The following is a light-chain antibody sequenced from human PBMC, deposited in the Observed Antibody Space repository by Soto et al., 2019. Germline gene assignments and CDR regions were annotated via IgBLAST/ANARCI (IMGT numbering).Light chain of an antibody. J-gene: IGKJ2*01. CDR3: HQYNSYFPYT. Sequence: DIQMTQSPSTLSASVGDRVTITCRASQTINNYLNWYQQKPGKAPKLLIHDASTLGSGVPSRFSGSGFGTEFTLTITSLQTDDFASYYCHQYNSYFPYTFGQGTTLEIK. CDR1: QTINNY. CDR2: DAS. V-gene: IGKV1-5*01.